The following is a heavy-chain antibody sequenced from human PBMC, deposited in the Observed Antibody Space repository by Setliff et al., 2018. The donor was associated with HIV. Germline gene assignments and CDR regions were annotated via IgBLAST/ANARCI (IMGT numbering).Heavy chain of an antibody. CDR3: ARHWGNSFDI. Sequence: PGGSLRLSCAASGFTFSSYTMNWVRQAPGKGLEWVSSIRSSSSYISYADSVRGRFTISRDNAENSLYLEMNNLRGEDTAVYYCARHWGNSFDIWGQGTLVTVSS. J-gene: IGHJ3*02. CDR1: GFTFSSYT. D-gene: IGHD7-27*01. CDR2: IRSSSSYI. V-gene: IGHV3-21*01.